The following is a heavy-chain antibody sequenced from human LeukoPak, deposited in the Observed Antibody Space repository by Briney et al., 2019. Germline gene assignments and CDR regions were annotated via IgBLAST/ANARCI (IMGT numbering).Heavy chain of an antibody. V-gene: IGHV1-69*11. CDR3: AREHQFDNLFDP. J-gene: IGHJ5*02. CDR2: IIPILGST. D-gene: IGHD3-10*01. Sequence: SVKVSCKAPGGTFNNYAINWVRQAPGKGLEWMGRIIPILGSTNYAQKFQGRVTIIADESTTTAYMELSSLRSDDTAVYFCAREHQFDNLFDPWGQGTLVTVSS. CDR1: GGTFNNYA.